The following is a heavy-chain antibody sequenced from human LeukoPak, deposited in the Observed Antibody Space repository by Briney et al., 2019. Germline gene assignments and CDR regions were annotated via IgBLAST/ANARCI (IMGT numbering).Heavy chain of an antibody. CDR2: ISGSGGST. J-gene: IGHJ4*02. CDR3: AKVADFWSGSRKAYFDY. CDR1: GFTFSSYA. V-gene: IGHV3-23*01. Sequence: AGGSLRLSCAASGFTFSSYAMSWVRQAPGKGLEWVSAISGSGGSTYYADSVKGRFTISRDNSKNTLYLQMNSLRAEDTAVYYCAKVADFWSGSRKAYFDYWGQGTLVTVSS. D-gene: IGHD3-3*01.